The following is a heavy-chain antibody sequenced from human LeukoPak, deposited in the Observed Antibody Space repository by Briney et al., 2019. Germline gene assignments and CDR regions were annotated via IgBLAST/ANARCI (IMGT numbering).Heavy chain of an antibody. CDR2: IGRSVSTR. Sequence: PPGGPLRLSCAVSGFTFSSYSMNWVPRAPGKGLKRVSYIGRSVSTRYYADSVKGRFTSSRDNGKHSLYLQMNSLRAEDTAVYYCAREGSDFWSGYSKGYFDYWGQGTLVTVSS. J-gene: IGHJ4*02. CDR1: GFTFSSYS. V-gene: IGHV3-48*01. D-gene: IGHD3-3*01. CDR3: AREGSDFWSGYSKGYFDY.